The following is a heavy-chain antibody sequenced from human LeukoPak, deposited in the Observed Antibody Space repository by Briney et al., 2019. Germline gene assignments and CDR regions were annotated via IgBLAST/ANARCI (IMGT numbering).Heavy chain of an antibody. CDR3: ARLAAISGSDYPDD. J-gene: IGHJ4*02. D-gene: IGHD1-26*01. CDR2: IFYSGNT. CDR1: GVSISSYY. Sequence: SETLSLTCTVSGVSISSYYWSWIRQPPGKGLEWIGYIFYSGNTIYNPSLRSRVTISADTSKNHFSLRLRSVTAADTAAYYCARLAAISGSDYPDDWGQATLVTVSS. V-gene: IGHV4-59*08.